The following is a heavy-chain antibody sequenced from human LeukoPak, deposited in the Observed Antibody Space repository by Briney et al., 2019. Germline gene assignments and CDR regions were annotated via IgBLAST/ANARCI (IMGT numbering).Heavy chain of an antibody. CDR1: GFTFSSYS. Sequence: GGSLRLSCAASGFTFSSYSMNWVRQAPGKGLEWVSSISSSSYIYYADSVKGRFTISRDNAKNSLYLQMNSLRAEDTAVYYCAREVIEGYYYYGMDVWGQGTTVTVSS. V-gene: IGHV3-21*01. CDR3: AREVIEGYYYYGMDV. CDR2: ISSSSYI. J-gene: IGHJ6*02.